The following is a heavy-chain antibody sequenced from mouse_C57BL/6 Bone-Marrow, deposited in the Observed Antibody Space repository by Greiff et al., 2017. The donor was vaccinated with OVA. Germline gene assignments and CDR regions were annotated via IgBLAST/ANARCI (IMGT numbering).Heavy chain of an antibody. J-gene: IGHJ2*01. V-gene: IGHV5-4*03. Sequence: DVKLVESGGGLVKPGGSLKLSCAASGFTFSSYAMSWVRQTPEKRLEWVATISDGGSYIYYPDNVKGRFTISRDNAKNNLYLQRSHLKSEDTAMYSCARWGDWDYWGQGTTLTVSS. CDR3: ARWGDWDY. CDR2: ISDGGSYI. CDR1: GFTFSSYA.